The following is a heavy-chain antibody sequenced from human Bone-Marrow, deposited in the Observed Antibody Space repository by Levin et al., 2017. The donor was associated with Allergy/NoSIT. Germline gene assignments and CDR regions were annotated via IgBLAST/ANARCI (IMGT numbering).Heavy chain of an antibody. D-gene: IGHD1-26*01. CDR1: GGTFSSYA. CDR2: IIPIFGTA. J-gene: IGHJ3*02. V-gene: IGHV1-69*13. CDR3: ARGGPGGGSYGAGAFDI. Sequence: SVKVSCKASGGTFSSYAISWVRQAPGQGLEWMGGIIPIFGTANYAQKFQGRVTITADESTSTAYMELSSLRSEDTAVYYCARGGPGGGSYGAGAFDIWGQGTMVTVSS.